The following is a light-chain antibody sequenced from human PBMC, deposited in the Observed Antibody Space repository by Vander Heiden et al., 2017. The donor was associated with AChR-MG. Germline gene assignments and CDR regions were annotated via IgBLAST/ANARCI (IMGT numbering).Light chain of an antibody. J-gene: IGLJ1*01. CDR1: SSDVGTYNR. CDR3: SSFTGSNTYV. Sequence: QSALNHPPAVSGSPGQSVTISCTGTSSDVGTYNRVSWYQQVPGTAPKLILYEVTKRPSGVPDRFSGSKSGNTASLTISGLQAEDETDYYCSSFTGSNTYVFGTGTKVTVL. CDR2: EVT. V-gene: IGLV2-18*02.